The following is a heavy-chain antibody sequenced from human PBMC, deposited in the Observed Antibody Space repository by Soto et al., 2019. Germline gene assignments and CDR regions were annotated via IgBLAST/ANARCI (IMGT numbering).Heavy chain of an antibody. CDR2: ISYDGSNK. CDR3: AKDYDYVWGSYRGLFDY. CDR1: GFTFSSYG. V-gene: IGHV3-30*18. J-gene: IGHJ4*02. D-gene: IGHD3-16*02. Sequence: QVQLVESGGGVVQPGRSLRLSCAASGFTFSSYGMHWVRQAQGKGLEWVAVISYDGSNKYYADSVKGRFTISRDNSKNTLYLQMNSLRAEDTAVYYCAKDYDYVWGSYRGLFDYWGQGTLVTVSS.